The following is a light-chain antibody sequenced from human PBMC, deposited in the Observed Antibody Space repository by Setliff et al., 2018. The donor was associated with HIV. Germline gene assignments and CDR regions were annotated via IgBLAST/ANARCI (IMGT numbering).Light chain of an antibody. CDR1: SSDVGGYDY. V-gene: IGLV2-14*01. CDR3: NSYTSTRTLV. CDR2: GVS. Sequence: QSVLAQPASVSGSPGQSITISRTGTSSDVGGYDYVSWYQQHPGKAPKLLIYGVSNRPSGVSNRFSGSKSGNTASLTISGLQAEDEAEYYCNSYTSTRTLVFGSGTKVTVL. J-gene: IGLJ1*01.